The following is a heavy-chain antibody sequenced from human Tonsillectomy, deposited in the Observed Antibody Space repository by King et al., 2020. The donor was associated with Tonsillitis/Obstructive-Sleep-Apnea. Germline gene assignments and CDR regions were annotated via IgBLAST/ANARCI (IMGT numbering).Heavy chain of an antibody. Sequence: VQLVESGGGLVQPGGSLRLSCAASGFTFSSYAMSWVRQAPGKGLEWVSAISGSGGSTYYADSVKGRFTISRDNSKNTLYLQMNSLRAEDTAVYYCAKKHIVVVPAAIPDYYGMDVWGQGTTVTVSS. CDR3: AKKHIVVVPAAIPDYYGMDV. J-gene: IGHJ6*02. CDR1: GFTFSSYA. CDR2: ISGSGGST. V-gene: IGHV3-23*04. D-gene: IGHD2-2*02.